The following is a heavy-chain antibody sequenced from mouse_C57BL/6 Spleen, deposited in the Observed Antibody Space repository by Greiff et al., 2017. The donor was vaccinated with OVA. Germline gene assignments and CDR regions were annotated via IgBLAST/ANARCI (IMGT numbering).Heavy chain of an antibody. CDR1: GYTFTSYW. D-gene: IGHD2-1*01. CDR2: IDPSDSYT. Sequence: QVQLQQPGAELVRPGTSVKLSCKASGYTFTSYWMHWVKQRPGQGLEWIGVIDPSDSYTNYNQKFKGKATLTVDTSSSTAYMQLSSLTSEDSAVYYCARKGGNLAMDYWGQGTSVTVSS. J-gene: IGHJ4*01. V-gene: IGHV1-59*01. CDR3: ARKGGNLAMDY.